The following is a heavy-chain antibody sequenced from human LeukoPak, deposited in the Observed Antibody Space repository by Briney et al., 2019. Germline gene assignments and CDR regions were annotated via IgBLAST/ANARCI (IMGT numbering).Heavy chain of an antibody. V-gene: IGHV3-23*01. J-gene: IGHJ4*02. CDR2: ISGSGGST. D-gene: IGHD3-22*01. Sequence: GGSLRLSCAASGFTFSSYAMSRVRQAPGKGLEWVSAISGSGGSTYYADSVKGRFIISRDNAKNSLFLQMNSLRAEDTAVYYCARVLHKRNYDGSDYYGYWGQGVLVTVSS. CDR3: ARVLHKRNYDGSDYYGY. CDR1: GFTFSSYA.